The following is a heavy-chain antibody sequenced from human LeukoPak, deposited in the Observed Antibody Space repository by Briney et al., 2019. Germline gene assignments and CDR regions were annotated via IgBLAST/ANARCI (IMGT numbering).Heavy chain of an antibody. V-gene: IGHV3-30-3*01. J-gene: IGHJ2*01. CDR2: ISYDGSIK. CDR1: GFPSSSYS. Sequence: GRSLRLSRAASGFPSSSYSIHWVRQAPGKGLEWVAVISYDGSIKYYADSVKGRFTISRDNSKNTLLLQLNSLKAEDTAVYYCARDLGRSGIGVVIYWYFDLWGRGTLVTVSS. D-gene: IGHD3-22*01. CDR3: ARDLGRSGIGVVIYWYFDL.